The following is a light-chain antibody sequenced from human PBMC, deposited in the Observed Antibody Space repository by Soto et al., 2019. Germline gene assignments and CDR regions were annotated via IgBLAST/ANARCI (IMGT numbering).Light chain of an antibody. CDR1: QSVSSY. V-gene: IGKV3-11*01. CDR2: DTS. J-gene: IGKJ2*01. Sequence: EIVLTQSPATLSLPPGERATLSCRASQSVSSYLAWYQQKPGQAPRLLIYDTSNRATGIPARFSGSGSGTDFTLTISGLEPEDFAVYYCQQRSNWQYTFGLGTRLEIK. CDR3: QQRSNWQYT.